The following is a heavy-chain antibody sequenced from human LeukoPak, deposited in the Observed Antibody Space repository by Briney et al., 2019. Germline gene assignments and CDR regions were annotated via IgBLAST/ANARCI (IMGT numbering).Heavy chain of an antibody. Sequence: KSSETLSLTCTVSGGSISSYYWSWIRQPPGKGLEWIGYIYYSGSTNYNPSLKSRVTISVDTSKNQFSLKLSSVTAADTAVYYRARGNIVVVPAANWFDPWGQGTLVTVSS. J-gene: IGHJ5*02. D-gene: IGHD2-2*01. CDR3: ARGNIVVVPAANWFDP. CDR1: GGSISSYY. CDR2: IYYSGST. V-gene: IGHV4-59*01.